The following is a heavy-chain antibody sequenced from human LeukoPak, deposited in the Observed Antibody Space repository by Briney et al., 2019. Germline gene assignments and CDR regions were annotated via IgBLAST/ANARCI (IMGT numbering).Heavy chain of an antibody. Sequence: SGTLSLTRIVSGYSISSGYYWGWIRPPPGKGLEWIGSIYHNGHTYYNPSLKSRVTISVDASNAQFSLNLSSVTASDTAMYYCARVIDSDYFDYWGQGTRVTVSS. J-gene: IGHJ4*02. V-gene: IGHV4-38-2*02. CDR1: GYSISSGYY. D-gene: IGHD3-10*01. CDR3: ARVIDSDYFDY. CDR2: IYHNGHT.